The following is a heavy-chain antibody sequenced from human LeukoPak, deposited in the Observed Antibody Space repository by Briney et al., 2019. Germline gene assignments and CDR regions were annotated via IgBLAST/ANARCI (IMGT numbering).Heavy chain of an antibody. J-gene: IGHJ4*02. D-gene: IGHD6-19*01. CDR3: AAGGQWLVH. V-gene: IGHV4-59*08. CDR2: IYYSGST. CDR1: GGSISSYY. Sequence: PSETLSFTCTVSGGSISSYYWSWIRQPPGKGLEWIGYIYYSGSTNYNPSLKSRVTISVDTSKNQFSLKLSSVTAADTAVYYCAAGGQWLVHWGQGTLVTVSS.